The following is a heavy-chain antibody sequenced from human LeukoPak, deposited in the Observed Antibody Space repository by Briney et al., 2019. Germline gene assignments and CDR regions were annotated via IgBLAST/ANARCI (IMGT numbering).Heavy chain of an antibody. CDR1: GFTFSSYS. CDR3: AKLHTRGYSYGYKEY. J-gene: IGHJ4*02. Sequence: PGGSLRLSCAASGFTFSSYSMNWVRQAPGKGLEWVSAISGGGDSTYYVDSVKGRFTISRDNYKNTLYLQMNSLRAEDTAVYYCAKLHTRGYSYGYKEYWGQGTLVTVSS. D-gene: IGHD5-18*01. CDR2: ISGGGDST. V-gene: IGHV3-23*01.